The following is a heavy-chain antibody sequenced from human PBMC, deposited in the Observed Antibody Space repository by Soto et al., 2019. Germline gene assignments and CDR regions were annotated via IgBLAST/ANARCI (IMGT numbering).Heavy chain of an antibody. D-gene: IGHD7-27*01. CDR1: GGSISSYY. CDR3: ASLTGDPYYFDY. V-gene: IGHV4-59*01. Sequence: SEMLSLNCTVSGGSISSYYWSWIRQPPGKGLEWIGYTYYSGSTNYNPSLKSRVTISVDTSKNQFSLKLSSVTAADTAVYYCASLTGDPYYFDYWGQGTLVTVSS. CDR2: TYYSGST. J-gene: IGHJ4*02.